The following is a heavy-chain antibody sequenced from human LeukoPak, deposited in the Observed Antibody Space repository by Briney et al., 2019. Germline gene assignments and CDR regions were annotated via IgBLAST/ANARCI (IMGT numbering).Heavy chain of an antibody. CDR1: GGSISRSSYY. J-gene: IGHJ3*02. V-gene: IGHV4-39*01. CDR2: IYYSVST. Sequence: SETLSLTCTVSGGSISRSSYYWGWIRQPPGKGLEWIGSIYYSVSTYYNPSLKGRATISVDTSKNQFSLNLSSVTPADTAVYYCASRYYDFWSGYPQPDAFDTWGQGTMVTVSS. CDR3: ASRYYDFWSGYPQPDAFDT. D-gene: IGHD3-3*01.